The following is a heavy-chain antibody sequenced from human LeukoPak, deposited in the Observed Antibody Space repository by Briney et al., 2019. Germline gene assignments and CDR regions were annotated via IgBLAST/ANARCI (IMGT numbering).Heavy chain of an antibody. Sequence: PGGSLRLSCAASGFTFSSYAMSWVRQAPGKGLEWVSAISGSGGSTYYADSVKGRFTISRDNSKNTLYLQMNSLRVEDTAVYHCARVAVRESSGYNSWAPFDYWGQGTLVTVSS. D-gene: IGHD3-22*01. V-gene: IGHV3-23*01. J-gene: IGHJ4*02. CDR1: GFTFSSYA. CDR2: ISGSGGST. CDR3: ARVAVRESSGYNSWAPFDY.